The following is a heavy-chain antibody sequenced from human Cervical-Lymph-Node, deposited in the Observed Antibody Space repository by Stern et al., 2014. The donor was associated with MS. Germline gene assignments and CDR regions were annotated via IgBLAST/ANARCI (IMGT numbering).Heavy chain of an antibody. Sequence: QVQLQESGPGLAQPSGTLSLTCAVSGASIGSSYWWTWVRQPPGKGLQWIGEIYQRGITNYKPSLQSRVTMSMDWSKNQFSLRLTSVTAADTAVYYCARGGFGGSDSRELDYWGQGTLVTVSS. CDR1: GASIGSSYW. CDR2: IYQRGIT. D-gene: IGHD5-12*01. V-gene: IGHV4-4*02. CDR3: ARGGFGGSDSRELDY. J-gene: IGHJ4*02.